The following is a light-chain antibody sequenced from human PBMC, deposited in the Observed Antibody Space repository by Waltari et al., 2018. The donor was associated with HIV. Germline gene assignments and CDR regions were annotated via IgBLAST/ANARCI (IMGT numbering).Light chain of an antibody. J-gene: IGKJ4*01. CDR1: QEVSNY. CDR3: QQGRAYPLT. CDR2: AAS. V-gene: IGKV1-16*02. Sequence: DIQLSHSPPSLPASFGARVTITCRASQEVSNYLAWLQQKPGEPPKSLISAASSLQSGVPSKFSGSGSGTHFALTISSLQAEDFATYYCQQGRAYPLTFGGGTNVE.